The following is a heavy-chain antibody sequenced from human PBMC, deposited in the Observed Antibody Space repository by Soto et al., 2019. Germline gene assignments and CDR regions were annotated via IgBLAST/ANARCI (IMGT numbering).Heavy chain of an antibody. V-gene: IGHV1-18*01. J-gene: IGHJ4*02. D-gene: IGHD3-9*01. CDR1: GYAFTTYG. CDR3: ARDPGFRSDY. CDR2: ISAHNGNT. Sequence: QVHLVQSGAEVKKPGASVKVSCKGSGYAFTTYGITWVRQAPGQGLEWMGWISAHNGNTNYAQKLXXRVTMTTDTSTSTAYMELRSLRSDDTAVYYCARDPGFRSDYWGQGTLVTVSS.